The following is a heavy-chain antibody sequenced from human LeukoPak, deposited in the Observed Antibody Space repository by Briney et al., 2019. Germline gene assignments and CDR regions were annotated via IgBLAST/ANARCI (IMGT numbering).Heavy chain of an antibody. V-gene: IGHV3-7*03. Sequence: GGSLRLSCAASGFTFSSYWMSWVRQAPGKGLEGVANIKQDGSEKYYVDSVKGRFTISRDNAKNSLYLQMNSLRAEDTAVYYCARVSKYSSGWYYPNYYYGMDVWGQGTTVTVSS. CDR3: ARVSKYSSGWYYPNYYYGMDV. CDR1: GFTFSSYW. CDR2: IKQDGSEK. J-gene: IGHJ6*02. D-gene: IGHD6-19*01.